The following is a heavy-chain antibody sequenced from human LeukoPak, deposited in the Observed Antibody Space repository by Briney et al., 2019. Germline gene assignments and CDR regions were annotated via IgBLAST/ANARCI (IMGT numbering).Heavy chain of an antibody. V-gene: IGHV4-59*12. D-gene: IGHD3-22*01. CDR1: GGSISSYY. J-gene: IGHJ4*02. CDR2: IYYSGST. Sequence: SETLSLTCTVSGGSISSYYWSWIRQPPGKGLEWIGYIYYSGSTNYNPSLKSRVTISVDTSKNQFSLRLSSVTAADTAVYYCARTPIYYFDNSGYYNWGQGTLVTVSS. CDR3: ARTPIYYFDNSGYYN.